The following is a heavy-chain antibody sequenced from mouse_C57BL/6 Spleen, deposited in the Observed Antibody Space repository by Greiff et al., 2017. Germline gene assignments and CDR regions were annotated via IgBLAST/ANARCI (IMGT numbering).Heavy chain of an antibody. Sequence: VQLQQSGPELVKPGASVKISCKASGYSFTGYYMNWVKQSPEQSLEWIGEINPSTGGTTYNQKFKAKATLTVDKSSSTAYMQLKSLTSEDSAVYYSARVSSGKAMDCGGQGTSVTASS. D-gene: IGHD1-1*01. CDR1: GYSFTGYY. CDR3: ARVSSGKAMDC. V-gene: IGHV1-42*01. CDR2: INPSTGGT. J-gene: IGHJ4*01.